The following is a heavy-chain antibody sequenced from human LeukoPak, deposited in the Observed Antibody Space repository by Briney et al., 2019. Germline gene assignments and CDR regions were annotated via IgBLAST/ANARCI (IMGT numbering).Heavy chain of an antibody. CDR2: IWYDGSNK. D-gene: IGHD6-19*01. CDR1: GFTFSSYG. CDR3: ARVRGIAVAGIGWANHDAFDI. J-gene: IGHJ3*02. V-gene: IGHV3-33*01. Sequence: GRSLRLSCAASGFTFSSYGMHWVRQAPGKGLEWVAVIWYDGSNKYYADSVKGRFTISGDNSKNTLYLQMNSLRAEDTAVYYCARVRGIAVAGIGWANHDAFDIWGQGTMVTVSS.